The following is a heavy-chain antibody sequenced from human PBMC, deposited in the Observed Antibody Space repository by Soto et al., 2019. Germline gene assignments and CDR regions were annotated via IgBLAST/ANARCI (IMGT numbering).Heavy chain of an antibody. V-gene: IGHV3-30-3*01. Sequence: GGSLRLSCAASGFSFSSYAMHWVRQAPGKGLEWVAVISYDGSNKYYADSVKGRFTISRDNSKNTLYLQMNSLRAEDTAVYYCARGPSSLTRFDYWGQGTLVTVSS. J-gene: IGHJ4*02. CDR3: ARGPSSLTRFDY. D-gene: IGHD2-2*01. CDR2: ISYDGSNK. CDR1: GFSFSSYA.